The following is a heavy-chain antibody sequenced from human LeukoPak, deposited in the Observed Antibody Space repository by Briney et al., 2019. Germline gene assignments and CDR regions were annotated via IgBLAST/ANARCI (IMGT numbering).Heavy chain of an antibody. CDR2: IYSGGST. D-gene: IGHD6-13*01. CDR3: ASHSSSWYGFDY. Sequence: GGSLRLSCAASGFTVSSNHMSWVRQAPGKGLEWVSVIYSGGSTYYADSVKGRFTISRDNSKNTLYLQMNSLRAEDTAVYYCASHSSSWYGFDYWDQGTLVTVSS. CDR1: GFTVSSNH. J-gene: IGHJ4*02. V-gene: IGHV3-53*01.